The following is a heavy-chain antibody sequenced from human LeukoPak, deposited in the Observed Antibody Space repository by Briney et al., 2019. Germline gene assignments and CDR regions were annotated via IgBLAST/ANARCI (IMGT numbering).Heavy chain of an antibody. CDR1: GFTFSSYW. D-gene: IGHD6-19*01. CDR3: ARRTSSGWYSGNFDY. Sequence: GGSLRLSCAASGFTFSSYWMHWVRQAPGKGLVWVSRINSDGSSTSYADSVKGRFTISRDNAKNTLYLQMNSLRAEDTAVYYCARRTSSGWYSGNFDYWGQGTLVTVSS. CDR2: INSDGSST. J-gene: IGHJ4*02. V-gene: IGHV3-74*01.